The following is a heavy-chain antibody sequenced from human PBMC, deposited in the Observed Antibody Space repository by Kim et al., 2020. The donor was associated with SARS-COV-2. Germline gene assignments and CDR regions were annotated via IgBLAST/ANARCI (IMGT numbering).Heavy chain of an antibody. D-gene: IGHD3-10*01. CDR3: ARDSEAGSGSYYNLGGMDV. J-gene: IGHJ6*02. CDR2: INPSGGST. Sequence: ASVKVSCKASGYTFTSYYMHWVRQAPGQGLEWMGIINPSGGSTSYAQKFQGRVTMTRDTSTSTVYMELSSLRSEDTAVYYCARDSEAGSGSYYNLGGMDVWGQGTTVTVSS. V-gene: IGHV1-46*01. CDR1: GYTFTSYY.